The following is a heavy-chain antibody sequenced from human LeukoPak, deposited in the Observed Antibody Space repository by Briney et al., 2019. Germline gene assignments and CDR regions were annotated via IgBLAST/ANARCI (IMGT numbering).Heavy chain of an antibody. D-gene: IGHD3-9*01. CDR2: IYYSGST. CDR3: ARDAHRNYDILTGYYNGAYYYYYYMDV. J-gene: IGHJ6*03. CDR1: GGSISNYY. V-gene: IGHV4-59*01. Sequence: SETLSLTCTVSGGSISNYYWSWIRQPPGKGLEWIGYIYYSGSTNYNPSLKSRVTISVDTSKNQFSLKLSSVTAADTAVYYCARDAHRNYDILTGYYNGAYYYYYYMDVWGKGTTVTVSS.